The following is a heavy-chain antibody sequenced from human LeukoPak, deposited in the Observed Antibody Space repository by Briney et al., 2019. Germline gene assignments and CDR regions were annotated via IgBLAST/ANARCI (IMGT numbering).Heavy chain of an antibody. V-gene: IGHV1-18*04. D-gene: IGHD2-21*01. CDR2: ISTSNGRT. CDR3: ARDFYSGGDCFDP. J-gene: IGHJ5*02. Sequence: ASVKVSCKASGYTFTDYYMHWVRQAPGQGLEWMGWISTSNGRTYYAQKFQDRVTMTTETSTSSAYMELTTLRYDDTAFYYCARDFYSGGDCFDPWGQGTLVTVSS. CDR1: GYTFTDYY.